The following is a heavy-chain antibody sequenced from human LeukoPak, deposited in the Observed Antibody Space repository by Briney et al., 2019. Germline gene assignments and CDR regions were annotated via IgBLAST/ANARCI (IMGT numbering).Heavy chain of an antibody. V-gene: IGHV5-51*01. CDR3: ARHAWGGSYYCDY. CDR2: IFPGDSDT. D-gene: IGHD1-26*01. Sequence: GESLKISCQVSGYRFTTYWVGWVRQMPGKGLEWMGIIFPGDSDTRYSPSFQGQVTISADKSISTAYLQWSSLKASDTAMYYCARHAWGGSYYCDYWGQGTLVTVSS. J-gene: IGHJ4*02. CDR1: GYRFTTYW.